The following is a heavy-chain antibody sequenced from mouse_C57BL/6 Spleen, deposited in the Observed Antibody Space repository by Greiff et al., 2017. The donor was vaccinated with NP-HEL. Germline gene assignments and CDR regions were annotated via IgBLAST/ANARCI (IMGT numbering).Heavy chain of an antibody. CDR2: IYPGSGST. Sequence: QVQLKQSGAELVKPGASVKMSCKASGYTFTSYWITWVKQRPGQGLEWIGDIYPGSGSTNYNEKFKSKATLTVDTSSSTAYMQLSSLTSEDSAVYYCARFYGSSYVSDYWGQGTTLTVSS. J-gene: IGHJ2*01. V-gene: IGHV1-55*01. D-gene: IGHD1-1*01. CDR1: GYTFTSYW. CDR3: ARFYGSSYVSDY.